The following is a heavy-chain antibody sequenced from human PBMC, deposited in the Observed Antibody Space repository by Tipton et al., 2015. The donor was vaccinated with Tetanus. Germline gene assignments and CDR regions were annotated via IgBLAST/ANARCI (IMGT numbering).Heavy chain of an antibody. CDR2: ISNSGSS. V-gene: IGHV4-31*03. CDR3: ARPGVGGYTGYYFDF. D-gene: IGHD5-12*01. J-gene: IGHJ4*02. CDR1: GGSISSDGAY. Sequence: LSLTCTVSGGSISSDGAYWSWIRQHPGEGLEWIGYISNSGSSYYNPTLKSRVTISVDTSKNQFSLKLDSVTAADAAVYYCARPGVGGYTGYYFDFWGQGTVVTVSS.